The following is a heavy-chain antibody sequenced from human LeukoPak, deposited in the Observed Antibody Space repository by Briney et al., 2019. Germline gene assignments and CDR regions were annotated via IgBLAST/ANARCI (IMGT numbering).Heavy chain of an antibody. CDR2: INRSGST. J-gene: IGHJ5*02. V-gene: IGHV4-34*01. Sequence: SETLSLTCALYGGSFSDYHWSWIRQPPGQGLEWIGEINRSGSTNYNPSLRGRVTISVDTSKNQFSLKLSSMTAADTAVYYCARPAWFDPWGQGTLVTVSP. CDR3: ARPAWFDP. D-gene: IGHD2-2*01. CDR1: GGSFSDYH.